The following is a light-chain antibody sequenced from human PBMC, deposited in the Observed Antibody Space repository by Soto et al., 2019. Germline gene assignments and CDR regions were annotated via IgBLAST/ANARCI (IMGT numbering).Light chain of an antibody. V-gene: IGKV3-20*01. Sequence: EIVLTQSPGTLSLSPGDRATLSCRASQSVSSSYLAWYQQKPGQAPGLLIYGASSRATGIPDRFSGSGSGTDFTLTISRLEPEDSAVYYCQQYGSSPTWTFGQGTKVDIK. CDR2: GAS. CDR1: QSVSSSY. J-gene: IGKJ1*01. CDR3: QQYGSSPTWT.